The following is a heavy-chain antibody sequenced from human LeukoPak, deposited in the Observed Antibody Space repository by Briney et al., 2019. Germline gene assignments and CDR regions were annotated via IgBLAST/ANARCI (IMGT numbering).Heavy chain of an antibody. Sequence: PGGSPRLSCAASGFTFRNYLMNWVRQAPGKGLERVSFISSTGGTIYYADSVKGRFTVSRDNDKISLFLQMNNVRADDTALYYCARGYSRAAFDIWGQGTVVAVSS. V-gene: IGHV3-48*01. D-gene: IGHD2-15*01. J-gene: IGHJ3*02. CDR2: ISSTGGTI. CDR1: GFTFRNYL. CDR3: ARGYSRAAFDI.